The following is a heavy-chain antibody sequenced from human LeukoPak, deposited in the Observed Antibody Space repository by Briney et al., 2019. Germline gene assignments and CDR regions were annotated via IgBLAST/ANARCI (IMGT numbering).Heavy chain of an antibody. CDR2: IYYSGST. Sequence: SETLSLTCTVSGGSISSSNYYWGWIRQPPGKGLEWIGSIYYSGSTYYNPSLKSRVTISVDMSKNQFSLKLSSVTAADTAVYYCARPVPSRLGWFDPWGQGTLVTVSS. CDR3: ARPVPSRLGWFDP. V-gene: IGHV4-39*01. J-gene: IGHJ5*02. D-gene: IGHD1-1*01. CDR1: GGSISSSNYY.